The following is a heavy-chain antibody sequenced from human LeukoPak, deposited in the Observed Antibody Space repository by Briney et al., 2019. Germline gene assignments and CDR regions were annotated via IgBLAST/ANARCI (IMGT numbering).Heavy chain of an antibody. Sequence: PGGSLRLSCAASGFTFSSYAMSWVRQAPGKGLEWLANIKEDGSRKYHVDSVKGRFTISRDNAKKSLFLQMNSLRAEDTAVYYCARDGVTSSVDYWGQGTLVTVSS. CDR2: IKEDGSRK. D-gene: IGHD2-21*02. CDR1: GFTFSSYA. V-gene: IGHV3-7*01. CDR3: ARDGVTSSVDY. J-gene: IGHJ4*02.